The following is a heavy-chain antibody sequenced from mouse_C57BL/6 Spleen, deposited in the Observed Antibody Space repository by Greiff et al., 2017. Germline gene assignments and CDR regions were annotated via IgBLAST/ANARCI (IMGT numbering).Heavy chain of an antibody. Sequence: VQLQESGPELVKPGASVKISCKASGYEFSSSWMNWVKQRPGKGLEWIGRIYPGDGDTNYNGKFKGKATQTADKSSSTAYRQLRSLTSEDSAVDFCARGDYDYDKAMDDWGQGTSVTVSS. CDR3: ARGDYDYDKAMDD. V-gene: IGHV1-82*01. CDR1: GYEFSSSW. D-gene: IGHD2-4*01. J-gene: IGHJ4*01. CDR2: IYPGDGDT.